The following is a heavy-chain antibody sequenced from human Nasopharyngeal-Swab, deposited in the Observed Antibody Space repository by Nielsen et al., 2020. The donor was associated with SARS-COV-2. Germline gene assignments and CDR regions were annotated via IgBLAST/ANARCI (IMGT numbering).Heavy chain of an antibody. CDR2: ISGSGGST. V-gene: IGHV3-23*01. Sequence: GEALKISCAASGFTFSSHAMSWVRQAPGKGLEWVSAISGSGGSTYYADSVKGRFTISRDNSKNTLYLQMNSLRAEDTAVYYCAKEEVSTTGTRDYYYYYMDVWGKGTTVTVSS. CDR1: GFTFSSHA. CDR3: AKEEVSTTGTRDYYYYYMDV. J-gene: IGHJ6*03. D-gene: IGHD1-1*01.